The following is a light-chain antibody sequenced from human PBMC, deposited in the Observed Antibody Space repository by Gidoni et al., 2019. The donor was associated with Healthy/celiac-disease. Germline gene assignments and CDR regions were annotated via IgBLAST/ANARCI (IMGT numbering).Light chain of an antibody. CDR2: GKN. CDR3: NSRDSSGNWV. V-gene: IGLV3-19*01. J-gene: IGLJ3*02. Sequence: SSELTQDPAVSVALGQTVRTTCQGTSLKSYYASWYQQKPGQAPVLVIYGKNNRPSGIPDRFSGSSSGNTASLTITGAQAEDEADYYCNSRDSSGNWVFGGGTKLTVL. CDR1: SLKSYY.